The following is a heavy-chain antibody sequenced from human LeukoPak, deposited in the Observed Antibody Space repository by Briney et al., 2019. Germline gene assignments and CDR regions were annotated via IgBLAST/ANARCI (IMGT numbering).Heavy chain of an antibody. Sequence: ASVKVSCKASGYTFTGYYMNWVRQAPGQGLEWMGRINPNTGGTNYAQNFQGRVTMTRDTSISTAYMELGRLRSDDTAVYYCARETLPIYCSSTSCYHNWFDPWGQGTLVTVSS. CDR3: ARETLPIYCSSTSCYHNWFDP. V-gene: IGHV1-2*06. J-gene: IGHJ5*02. CDR1: GYTFTGYY. CDR2: INPNTGGT. D-gene: IGHD2-2*01.